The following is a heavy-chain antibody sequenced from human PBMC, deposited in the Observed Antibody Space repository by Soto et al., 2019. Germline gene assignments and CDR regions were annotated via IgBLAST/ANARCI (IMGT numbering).Heavy chain of an antibody. CDR2: MNPNSGNT. Sequence: QVQLVQSGAEVKKPGASVKVSCKASGYTFTSYDINWVRQATGQGLEWMGWMNPNSGNTGYAQKFQGRVTMTRNTSISTADMEVSRLRSEDPAVYYCARERKVAGNDYWGQGTLVTVSS. V-gene: IGHV1-8*01. D-gene: IGHD6-19*01. CDR1: GYTFTSYD. CDR3: ARERKVAGNDY. J-gene: IGHJ4*02.